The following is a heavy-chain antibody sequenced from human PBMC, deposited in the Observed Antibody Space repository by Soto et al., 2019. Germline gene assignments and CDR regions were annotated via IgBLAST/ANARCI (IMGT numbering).Heavy chain of an antibody. Sequence: QVQLVQSGAEVKKPGASVKVSCKASGGFIRSDFINWVRLAPGQGLEWMGMIHPSVGSTTYTQKFQGKVSMTRDTSTNTVFMELGSLTSEDTDVYYCAKSAYYYDTSGNFDYWGQGTLVTVSS. CDR1: GGFIRSDF. D-gene: IGHD3-22*01. CDR3: AKSAYYYDTSGNFDY. CDR2: IHPSVGST. J-gene: IGHJ4*02. V-gene: IGHV1-46*01.